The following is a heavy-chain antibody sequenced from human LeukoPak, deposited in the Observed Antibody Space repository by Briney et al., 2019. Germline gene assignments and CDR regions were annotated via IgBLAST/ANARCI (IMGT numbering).Heavy chain of an antibody. CDR1: GYTFTSYG. CDR3: ARDLHPNDILTGHKRGFDY. V-gene: IGHV1-18*01. Sequence: ASVKVSCKASGYTFTSYGISWVRQAPGQGLEWMGWISAYNGNTNYAQKLQGRVTMTTDTSTSTAYMELRSLRSDDTAVYYCARDLHPNDILTGHKRGFDYWGQGTLVTVSS. D-gene: IGHD3-9*01. J-gene: IGHJ4*02. CDR2: ISAYNGNT.